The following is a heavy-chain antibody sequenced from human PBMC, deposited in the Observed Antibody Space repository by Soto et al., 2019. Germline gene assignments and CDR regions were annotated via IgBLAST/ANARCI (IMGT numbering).Heavy chain of an antibody. Sequence: PGESLKISCKGSGYSFTSYWISWVRQMPGKGLEWMGRIDPSDSYTNYSPSFQGHVTISADKSISTAYLQWSSLKASDTAMYYCARQEVVVVPAARYYFDYWGQGTLVTVS. CDR3: ARQEVVVVPAARYYFDY. CDR2: IDPSDSYT. V-gene: IGHV5-10-1*01. D-gene: IGHD2-2*01. J-gene: IGHJ4*02. CDR1: GYSFTSYW.